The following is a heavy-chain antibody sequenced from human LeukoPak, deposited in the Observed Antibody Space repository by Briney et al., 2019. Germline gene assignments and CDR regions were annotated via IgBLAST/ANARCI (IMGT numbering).Heavy chain of an antibody. CDR1: GFTFSSFP. Sequence: GGSLRLSCAASGFTFSSFPMNWVRQAPGKGLEWISYISSTSTTIDYADSVKGRFTISRDNARNSLFLQMNSLRDEDTAVYYCARDRTHYGDYFDFWGQGTLVTVSS. CDR2: ISSTSTTI. J-gene: IGHJ4*02. V-gene: IGHV3-48*02. D-gene: IGHD4-17*01. CDR3: ARDRTHYGDYFDF.